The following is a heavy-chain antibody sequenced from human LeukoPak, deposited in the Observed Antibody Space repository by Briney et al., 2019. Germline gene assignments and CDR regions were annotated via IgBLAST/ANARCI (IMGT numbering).Heavy chain of an antibody. CDR1: GFTFSSYA. V-gene: IGHV3-30-3*01. Sequence: GGSLRLSCAASGFTFSSYAMHWVRQAPGKGLEWVAVISYDGSNKYYADSVKGRFTISRDNAKNSLYLQMSSLRAEDTAVYYCARRLPFPAPHNCGGDCWGQGTLVTVSS. CDR3: ARRLPFPAPHNCGGDC. D-gene: IGHD2-21*01. J-gene: IGHJ4*02. CDR2: ISYDGSNK.